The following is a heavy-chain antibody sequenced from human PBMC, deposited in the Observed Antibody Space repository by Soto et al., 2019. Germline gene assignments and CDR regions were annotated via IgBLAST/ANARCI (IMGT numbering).Heavy chain of an antibody. V-gene: IGHV4-34*01. J-gene: IGHJ4*02. CDR1: GGSFSGYY. CDR3: ARGPSGDKVDY. CDR2: INHSGTT. Sequence: SETLSLTCAVYGGSFSGYYWSWIRQPPGKGLEWIGEINHSGTTYNNPSLTSRVTISVDTSNNQFSLKLSSVSAADTAVYYCARGPSGDKVDYWGQGTLVTVSS. D-gene: IGHD7-27*01.